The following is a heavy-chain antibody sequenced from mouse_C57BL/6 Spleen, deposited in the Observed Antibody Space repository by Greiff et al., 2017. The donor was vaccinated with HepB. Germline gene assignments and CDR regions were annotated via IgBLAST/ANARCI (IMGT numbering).Heavy chain of an antibody. Sequence: QVTLKESGPGILQSSQTLSLTCSFSGFSLSTSGMGVSWIRQPSGKGLEWLAHIYWDDDKRYNPSLKSRLTISKDTSRNQVFLKITSVDTADTATYYCARSYYSNFYFDYWGQGTTLTVSS. CDR3: ARSYYSNFYFDY. V-gene: IGHV8-12*01. D-gene: IGHD2-5*01. CDR2: IYWDDDK. CDR1: GFSLSTSGMG. J-gene: IGHJ2*01.